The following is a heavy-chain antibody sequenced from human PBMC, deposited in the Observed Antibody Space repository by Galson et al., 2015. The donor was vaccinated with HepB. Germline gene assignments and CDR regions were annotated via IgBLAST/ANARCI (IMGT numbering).Heavy chain of an antibody. Sequence: SLRLSCAASGFTFSSYGMHWVRQAPGKGLEWVAVIWYDGSNKYYADSVKGRFTISRDNSKNTLYLQMNSLRAEDTAVYYCAREVGNSSWYYYYYMDVWGKGTTVTVSS. D-gene: IGHD6-13*01. CDR1: GFTFSSYG. CDR2: IWYDGSNK. V-gene: IGHV3-33*01. J-gene: IGHJ6*03. CDR3: AREVGNSSWYYYYYMDV.